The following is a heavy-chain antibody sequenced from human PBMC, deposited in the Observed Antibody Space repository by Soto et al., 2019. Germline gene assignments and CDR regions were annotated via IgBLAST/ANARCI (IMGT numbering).Heavy chain of an antibody. CDR3: ARLSSGWSWYYFDY. Sequence: PSETLSLTCTVSGGSISSYYWSWIRQPPGKGLEWIGYIYYSGSTNYNPPLKSRVTISVDTSKNQFSLKLSSVTAADAAVYYCARLSSGWSWYYFDYWGQGTLVTVSS. CDR1: GGSISSYY. V-gene: IGHV4-59*08. D-gene: IGHD6-19*01. CDR2: IYYSGST. J-gene: IGHJ4*02.